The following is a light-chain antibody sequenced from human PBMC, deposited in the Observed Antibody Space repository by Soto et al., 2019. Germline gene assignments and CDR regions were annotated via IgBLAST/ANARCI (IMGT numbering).Light chain of an antibody. V-gene: IGKV3-15*01. J-gene: IGKJ1*01. Sequence: EIVMTQSPATLSVSPGEGATLSCRASQSLSSSLAWYQQKPGQAPRLLIYGASTRATGIPARFSGSGSGTDYTLTITNLEPEDFAIYYCQQRSNWPWTFGQGTKVDIK. CDR3: QQRSNWPWT. CDR2: GAS. CDR1: QSLSSS.